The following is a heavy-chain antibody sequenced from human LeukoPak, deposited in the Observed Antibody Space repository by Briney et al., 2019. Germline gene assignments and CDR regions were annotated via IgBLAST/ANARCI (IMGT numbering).Heavy chain of an antibody. CDR1: GGSISSSSYY. CDR3: ARLFEGYYFDY. V-gene: IGHV4-39*01. Sequence: SETLSLTCTVSGGSISSSSYYWGWIRQPPGKGLEWIGSIYYSGSTYYNPSLKSRVTISVDSSKNQFSLKLSSVTAADTAVYYCARLFEGYYFDYWGQGTLVTVSS. J-gene: IGHJ4*02. CDR2: IYYSGST.